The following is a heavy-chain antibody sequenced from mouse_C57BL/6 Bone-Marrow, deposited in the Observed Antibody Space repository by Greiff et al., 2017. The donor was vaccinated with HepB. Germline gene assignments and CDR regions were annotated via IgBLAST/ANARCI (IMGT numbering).Heavy chain of an antibody. CDR1: GYAFTNYL. D-gene: IGHD1-1*01. CDR2: IDPNSGGT. V-gene: IGHV1-54*01. CDR3: ATGGSSYGRDY. Sequence: QVQLQQSGAELVRPGTSVKVSCKASGYAFTNYLIEWVKQRPGQGLEWIGRIDPNSGGTKYNEKFKSKATLTVDKPSSTAYMQLSSLTSEDSAVYYCATGGSSYGRDYWGQGTTLTVSS. J-gene: IGHJ2*01.